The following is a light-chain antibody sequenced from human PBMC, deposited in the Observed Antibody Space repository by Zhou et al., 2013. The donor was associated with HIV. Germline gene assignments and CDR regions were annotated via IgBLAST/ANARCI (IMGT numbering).Light chain of an antibody. V-gene: IGKV1-39*01. Sequence: DIQMTQSPSSLSASVGDKVTITCRASQNISYYLNWYQHKPGKAPNLLIYAASSLQSGVPSGFIGSGSGTDFTLTISSLQPEDFASYYCQQTYSAPRTFGQGTKVE. CDR2: AAS. J-gene: IGKJ1*01. CDR3: QQTYSAPRT. CDR1: QNISYY.